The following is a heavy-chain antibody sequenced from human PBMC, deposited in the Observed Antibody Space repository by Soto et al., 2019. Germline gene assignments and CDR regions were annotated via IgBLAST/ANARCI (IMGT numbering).Heavy chain of an antibody. Sequence: EVRLVESGGGLVKPGRSPRLSCAASGFVFDDFAMHWVRQAPGKGLEWVSGISWNSGYIGYAASVKGRFTISRDNSKRSLYLQMNSLTAEDTALYYCAKARAYSTGNYFYGMNVWGQGTTVTVSS. CDR2: ISWNSGYI. CDR1: GFVFDDFA. V-gene: IGHV3-9*01. CDR3: AKARAYSTGNYFYGMNV. D-gene: IGHD1-1*01. J-gene: IGHJ6*02.